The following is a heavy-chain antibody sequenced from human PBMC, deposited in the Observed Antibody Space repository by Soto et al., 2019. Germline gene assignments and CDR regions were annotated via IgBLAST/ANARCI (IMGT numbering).Heavy chain of an antibody. V-gene: IGHV1-69*02. CDR3: AKQPSSSSGNNWFDP. CDR2: IIPILGIA. CDR1: GGTFSSYT. Sequence: QVQLVQSGAEVKKLGSSVKVSCKASGGTFSSYTISWVRQAPGQGLEWMGRIIPILGIANYAQKFQGRVTITADKSTSTAYMELSSLRSEDTAVYYCAKQPSSSSGNNWFDPWGQGTLVTVSS. D-gene: IGHD6-6*01. J-gene: IGHJ5*02.